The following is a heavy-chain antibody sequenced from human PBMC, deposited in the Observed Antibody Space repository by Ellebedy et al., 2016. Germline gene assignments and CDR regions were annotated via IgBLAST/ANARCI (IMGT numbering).Heavy chain of an antibody. D-gene: IGHD3-10*01. CDR2: INAGNGNT. V-gene: IGHV1-3*01. CDR3: ARDELLWFGERGNWFDP. Sequence: ASVKVSCXASGYAFTSYAMHWVRQAPGQRLEWMGWINAGNGNTKYSQKFQGRVTITRDTSASTAYMELSSLRSEDTAVYYCARDELLWFGERGNWFDPWGQGTLVTVSS. CDR1: GYAFTSYA. J-gene: IGHJ5*02.